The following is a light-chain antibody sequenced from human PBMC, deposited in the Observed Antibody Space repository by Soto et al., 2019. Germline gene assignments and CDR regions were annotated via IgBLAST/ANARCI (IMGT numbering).Light chain of an antibody. CDR3: YAWDSSTARVV. CDR2: QDS. Sequence: SYELTQPPSVSVSPGQTASITCSGDKLGDKYACWYQQKPGQSPVLVIYQDSKRPSGIPERFSGSNSGNTATLTISGTQAMDEADYYCYAWDSSTARVVFGGGTKLTVL. CDR1: KLGDKY. V-gene: IGLV3-1*01. J-gene: IGLJ2*01.